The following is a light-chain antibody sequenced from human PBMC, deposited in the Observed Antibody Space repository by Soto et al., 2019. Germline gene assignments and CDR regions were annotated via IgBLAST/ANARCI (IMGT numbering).Light chain of an antibody. CDR1: SSNIGAGYD. CDR3: QFYDSSLSGSV. V-gene: IGLV1-40*01. Sequence: QSVLTQPPSVSGAPGQRVTISCTGSSSNIGAGYDVHWYQQLPGTAPKLLIYGNSNRPSGVPDRFSGSKSGTSASLAITGLQAEQEADYYCQFYDSSLSGSVFGGGTKVTVL. CDR2: GNS. J-gene: IGLJ2*01.